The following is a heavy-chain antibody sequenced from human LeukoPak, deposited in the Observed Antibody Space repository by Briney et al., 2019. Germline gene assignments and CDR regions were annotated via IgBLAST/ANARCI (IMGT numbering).Heavy chain of an antibody. CDR3: ARGSSSWYGGLDY. CDR2: IIPIFGTA. Sequence: SVKVSCKASGGTFSSYSISWVRQAPGQGLEWMGGIIPIFGTANYAQKFQGRVTITPDESTSTAYMELSSLRAEDTAVYYCARGSSSWYGGLDYWGQGTLVTVSS. CDR1: GGTFSSYS. D-gene: IGHD6-13*01. V-gene: IGHV1-69*01. J-gene: IGHJ4*02.